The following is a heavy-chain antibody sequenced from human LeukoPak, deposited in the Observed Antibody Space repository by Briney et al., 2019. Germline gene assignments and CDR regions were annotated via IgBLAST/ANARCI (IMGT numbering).Heavy chain of an antibody. J-gene: IGHJ5*02. CDR2: INPNSGGI. D-gene: IGHD6-13*01. CDR1: GYTFTGYC. CDR3: ARYGYSSSWTNWFDP. Sequence: ASVKVSCKASGYTFTGYCMHWVRQAPGQGLEWMGWINPNSGGINYAQKFQGRVTMTRDTSISTAYMELSRLRSDDTAVYYCARYGYSSSWTNWFDPWGQGTLVTVSS. V-gene: IGHV1-2*02.